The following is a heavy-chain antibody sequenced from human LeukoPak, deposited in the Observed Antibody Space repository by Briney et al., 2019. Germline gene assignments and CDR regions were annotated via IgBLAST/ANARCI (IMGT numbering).Heavy chain of an antibody. CDR3: AREEVIIDDAFDI. D-gene: IGHD3-3*01. CDR1: GFTFSSYA. J-gene: IGHJ3*02. Sequence: GGSLRLSCAASGFTFSSYAMHWVRQAPGKGLEWVAVISYDGSNKYYADSVKGRFTISRDNSKNTLYLQMNSLRAEDTAVYYCAREEVIIDDAFDIWGQGTMVTVSS. V-gene: IGHV3-30-3*01. CDR2: ISYDGSNK.